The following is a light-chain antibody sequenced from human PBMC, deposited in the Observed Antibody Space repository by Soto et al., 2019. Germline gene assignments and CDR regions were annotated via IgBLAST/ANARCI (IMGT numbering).Light chain of an antibody. CDR3: QQYGNSWT. Sequence: EIVLTQSPGTLSLSPGERATLSCRASQSVSSTYLGWYQQKPGKAPRLLIYGASSRATGIPDRFSGSGSGTDFTLTISRLEPEDFAVYYCQQYGNSWTFGQGTKVDI. J-gene: IGKJ1*01. CDR1: QSVSSTY. V-gene: IGKV3-20*01. CDR2: GAS.